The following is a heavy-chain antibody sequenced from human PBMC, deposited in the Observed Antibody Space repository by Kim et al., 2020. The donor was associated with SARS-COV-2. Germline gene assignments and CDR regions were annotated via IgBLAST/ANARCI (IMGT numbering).Heavy chain of an antibody. J-gene: IGHJ4*02. V-gene: IGHV3-48*03. Sequence: YYAESVTGRLTSSRDNAKNSLFLQMNSLRPEDAAIYYCAAGDSSGYYPIDYWGQGTRVAVSS. D-gene: IGHD3-22*01. CDR3: AAGDSSGYYPIDY.